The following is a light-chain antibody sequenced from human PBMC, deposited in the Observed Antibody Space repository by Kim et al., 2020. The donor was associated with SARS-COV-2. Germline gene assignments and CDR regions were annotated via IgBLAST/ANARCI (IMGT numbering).Light chain of an antibody. CDR2: AAS. V-gene: IGKV1-39*01. Sequence: SVGDRVTNTCRAGQDISTYLNWYHQKPGKAPKLLIYAASTLQSGAPSRFSGSGSGTDFTLTISSLQPEDFATYYCQQSYSSTLWTFGQGTKVEIK. CDR1: QDISTY. CDR3: QQSYSSTLWT. J-gene: IGKJ1*01.